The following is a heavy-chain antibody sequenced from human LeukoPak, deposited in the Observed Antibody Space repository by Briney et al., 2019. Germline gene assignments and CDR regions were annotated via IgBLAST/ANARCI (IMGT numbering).Heavy chain of an antibody. Sequence: GRSLRLSCAASGFTFSSYVMHWVRQAPGKGLEWVAVIWYDGSNKYYADSVKGRFTISRDNSKNTLYLQMNSLRAEDTAVYYCANLPVAGTEDHWGQGTLVTVSS. D-gene: IGHD6-19*01. CDR2: IWYDGSNK. CDR3: ANLPVAGTEDH. V-gene: IGHV3-33*06. CDR1: GFTFSSYV. J-gene: IGHJ4*02.